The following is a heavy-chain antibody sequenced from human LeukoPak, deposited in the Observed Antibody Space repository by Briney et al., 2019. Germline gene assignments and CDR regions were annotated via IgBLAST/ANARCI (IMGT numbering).Heavy chain of an antibody. Sequence: ASVKVSCKASGYTFTGYYMHWVRQAPGQGLEWMGRINPNSGGTNYAQKFQGRVTMTRDTSISTAYTELRRLVSGETAVYYCGRLIVGATGGRRADYWGQGTLVTVSS. CDR3: GRLIVGATGGRRADY. CDR1: GYTFTGYY. D-gene: IGHD1-26*01. J-gene: IGHJ4*02. CDR2: INPNSGGT. V-gene: IGHV1-2*06.